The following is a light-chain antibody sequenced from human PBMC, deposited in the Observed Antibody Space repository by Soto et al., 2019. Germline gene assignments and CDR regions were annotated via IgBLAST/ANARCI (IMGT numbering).Light chain of an antibody. Sequence: IVLTQSPASLSVSPGEGATLSCRASQNVNNLLAWYQQKPGRPPRLLIYGASTRATGIPARFSGSGSGTEFTLSISSLQSEYFAVYYCQQYNKWPITFGLGTRLE. V-gene: IGKV3-15*01. J-gene: IGKJ5*01. CDR2: GAS. CDR1: QNVNNL. CDR3: QQYNKWPIT.